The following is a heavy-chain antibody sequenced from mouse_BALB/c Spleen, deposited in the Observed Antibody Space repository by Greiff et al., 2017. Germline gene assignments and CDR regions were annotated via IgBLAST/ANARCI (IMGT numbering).Heavy chain of an antibody. CDR2: IWAGGST. D-gene: IGHD2-3*01. CDR1: GFSLTSYG. Sequence: VQRVESGPGLVAPSQSLSITCTVSGFSLTSYGVHWVRQPPGKGLEWLGVIWAGGSTNYNSALMSRLSISKDNSKSQVFLKMNSLQTDDTAMYYCARDRWLLRGYYAMDYWGQGTSVTVSS. J-gene: IGHJ4*01. V-gene: IGHV2-9*02. CDR3: ARDRWLLRGYYAMDY.